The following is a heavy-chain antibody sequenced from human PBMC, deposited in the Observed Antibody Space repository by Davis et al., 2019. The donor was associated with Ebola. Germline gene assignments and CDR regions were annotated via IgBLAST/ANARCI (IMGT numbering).Heavy chain of an antibody. D-gene: IGHD1-26*01. CDR1: GYILTELS. CDR3: ARDFLVGATDDY. J-gene: IGHJ4*02. CDR2: INPSGGST. V-gene: IGHV1-46*01. Sequence: ASVKVSCKVSGYILTELSIHWVRQAPGQGLEWMGIINPSGGSTSYAQKFQGRVTITADKSTSTAYMELSSLRSEDTAVYYCARDFLVGATDDYWGQGTLVTVSS.